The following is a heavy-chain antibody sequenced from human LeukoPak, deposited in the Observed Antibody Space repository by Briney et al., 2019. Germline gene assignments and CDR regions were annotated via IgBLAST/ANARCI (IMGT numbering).Heavy chain of an antibody. CDR3: ARVKAMGDGWFDP. Sequence: ASVTVSCTASGYTFTSYDINWVRQATGQGLEWMGWMNPNSGNTGYAQKFQGRVTMTRNTSISTAYMELSSLRSEDTAVYYCARVKAMGDGWFDPWGQGTLVTVSS. CDR2: MNPNSGNT. V-gene: IGHV1-8*01. CDR1: GYTFTSYD. J-gene: IGHJ5*02. D-gene: IGHD3-16*01.